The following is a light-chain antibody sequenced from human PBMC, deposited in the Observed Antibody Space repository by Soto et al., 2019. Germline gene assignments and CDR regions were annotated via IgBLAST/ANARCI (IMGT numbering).Light chain of an antibody. Sequence: DIQMTQSPSSLSASVGDRVTITCRASQSISSYLNWYQQKPGKAPKLLIYAASSLQSEVPSRFSGSGSGTAFTLTISSLQPEDFATYYCQQSYSTPRTFGQGNKLEIK. CDR1: QSISSY. CDR3: QQSYSTPRT. J-gene: IGKJ2*01. CDR2: AAS. V-gene: IGKV1-39*01.